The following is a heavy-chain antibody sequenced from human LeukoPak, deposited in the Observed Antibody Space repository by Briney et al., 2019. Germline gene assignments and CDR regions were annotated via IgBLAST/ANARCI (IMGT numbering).Heavy chain of an antibody. D-gene: IGHD3-22*01. J-gene: IGHJ2*01. CDR1: GNTLTELS. CDR3: ATVNYYDSSGYSIYWYFDL. Sequence: ASVKVSCKVSGNTLTELSMHCARQAPGKGLVWMEAFDPEDGETIYAQKFQGRVTMTEDTSTDTAYMELSSLRSEDTAVYYCATVNYYDSSGYSIYWYFDLWGRGTLVTVSS. V-gene: IGHV1-24*01. CDR2: FDPEDGET.